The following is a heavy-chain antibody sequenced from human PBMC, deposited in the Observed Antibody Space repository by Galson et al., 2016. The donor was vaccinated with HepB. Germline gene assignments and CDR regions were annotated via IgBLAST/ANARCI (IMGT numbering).Heavy chain of an antibody. CDR2: IYNGGNT. Sequence: SLRLSCAASGFTVSSNYMNWVRQAPGKGLEWVSVIYNGGNTYYADSVKGRFTISRDNSKNTLYPQMNSLRAEDTAVYYCARGFRLGDLSSPRERDAFDMWGQGTMVTVSS. CDR1: GFTVSSNY. V-gene: IGHV3-53*01. J-gene: IGHJ3*02. CDR3: ARGFRLGDLSSPRERDAFDM. D-gene: IGHD3-16*02.